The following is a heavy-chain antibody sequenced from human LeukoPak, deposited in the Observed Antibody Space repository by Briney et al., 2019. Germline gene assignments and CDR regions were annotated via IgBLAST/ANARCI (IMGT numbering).Heavy chain of an antibody. J-gene: IGHJ4*02. Sequence: ASVKVSCKASGYTFTNYDINWVRQATGQGLEWMGWMNPNSGNTGSAHKFQGRVSMTRNTSISTAYMELSSLRSEDTAVYYCAKGGVGVTPEFDYWGQGTLVTVSS. CDR1: GYTFTNYD. CDR2: MNPNSGNT. D-gene: IGHD1-26*01. CDR3: AKGGVGVTPEFDY. V-gene: IGHV1-8*01.